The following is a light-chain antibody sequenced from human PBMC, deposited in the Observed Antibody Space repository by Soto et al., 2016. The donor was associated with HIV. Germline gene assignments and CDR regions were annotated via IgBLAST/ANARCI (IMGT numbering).Light chain of an antibody. CDR1: QDISNY. Sequence: DIQLTQSPSFLSASVGDRVTITCRASQDISNYVAWYQQKPGKAPKLLIYAASTLQSGVPLRFSGSGSGTEFTLTISSLQPEDFATYYCLQHNSYPLTFGGGTKVEIK. J-gene: IGKJ4*01. CDR3: LQHNSYPLT. CDR2: AAS. V-gene: IGKV1-9*01.